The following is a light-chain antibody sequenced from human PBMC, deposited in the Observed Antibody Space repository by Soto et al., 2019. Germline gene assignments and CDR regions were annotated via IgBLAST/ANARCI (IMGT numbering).Light chain of an antibody. CDR1: SSDVGGYKY. Sequence: QSALTQPPSASGSPGRSVTISCTGTSSDVGGYKYVSWYQQHPGKAPKLMIYEVSKRPSGVPDRFSGSKSGNTASLTVSGLQAEDEADYYCSSYAGNNNVVFGGGTKLTVL. J-gene: IGLJ2*01. V-gene: IGLV2-8*01. CDR2: EVS. CDR3: SSYAGNNNVV.